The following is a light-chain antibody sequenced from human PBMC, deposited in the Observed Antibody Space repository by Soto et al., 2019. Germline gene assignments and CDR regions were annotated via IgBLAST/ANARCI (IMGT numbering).Light chain of an antibody. CDR2: EVS. CDR1: SSDVGGYNY. J-gene: IGLJ1*01. V-gene: IGLV2-8*01. Sequence: QSALTQPTSASGSPGQSVTISCTGTSSDVGGYNYVSWYQQHPGKAPKLMIYEVSKRPSGVPDRFSGSKSGNTASLTVSGHQAEDEADYYCSSYAGSNNYVFGTGTKLTVL. CDR3: SSYAGSNNYV.